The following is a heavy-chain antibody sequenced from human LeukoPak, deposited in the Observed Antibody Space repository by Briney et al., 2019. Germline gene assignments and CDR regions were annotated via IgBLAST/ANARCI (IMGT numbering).Heavy chain of an antibody. CDR3: ARGGVVNFYYYYGMDV. CDR2: INHSGST. V-gene: IGHV4-34*01. J-gene: IGHJ6*02. Sequence: SETLSLTCAVYGGSFSGYYWSWIRQPPGKGLEWIGEINHSGSTNYNPSLKSRVTISVDTSKNQFSLKLSPVTAADTAVYYCARGGVVNFYYYYGMDVWGQGTTVTVSS. D-gene: IGHD3-3*01. CDR1: GGSFSGYY.